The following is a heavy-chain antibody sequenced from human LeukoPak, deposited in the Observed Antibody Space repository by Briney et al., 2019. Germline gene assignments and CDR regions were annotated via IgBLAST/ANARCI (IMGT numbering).Heavy chain of an antibody. J-gene: IGHJ4*02. CDR2: IHYDGNNE. V-gene: IGHV3-30*02. Sequence: GGSLRLSSAASGFTFSNFGMHWVRQAPGKGLEWVAFIHYDGNNEFYADSVKGRFTISRDNSKNTLFLQMNSLRAEDTAVYYCSSLDYRGQGTLVTVSS. CDR3: SSLDY. CDR1: GFTFSNFG.